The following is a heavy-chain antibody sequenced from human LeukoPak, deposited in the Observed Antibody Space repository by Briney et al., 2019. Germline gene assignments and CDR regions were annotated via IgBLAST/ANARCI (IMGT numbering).Heavy chain of an antibody. Sequence: PGGSLRLSCAASGFTLSDYYMSWIRQAPGKGLEWVSYISSSSSYTNYADSVKGRFTISRDNAKTSLYLQMSSLRAEDTALYYCVRDRITVTAAEWFDPWGQGTLVTVSS. D-gene: IGHD2-21*02. V-gene: IGHV3-11*06. CDR1: GFTLSDYY. CDR2: ISSSSSYT. CDR3: VRDRITVTAAEWFDP. J-gene: IGHJ5*02.